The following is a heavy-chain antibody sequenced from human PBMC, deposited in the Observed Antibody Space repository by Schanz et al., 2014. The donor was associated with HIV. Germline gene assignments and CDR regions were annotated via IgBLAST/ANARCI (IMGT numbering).Heavy chain of an antibody. CDR3: AKEGSSFSSTYYDS. CDR2: VAHNGNVK. D-gene: IGHD3-10*01. V-gene: IGHV3-30*09. Sequence: QVQLVESGGGVVQPGRSLRLSCAASGFTFSSYAMHWVRQAAGKGLEWVAVVAHNGNVKYYADSVKGRFAISRDNSKNTLLLQMNSLGAEDTAVYYCAKEGSSFSSTYYDSWGQGTLVTVSS. CDR1: GFTFSSYA. J-gene: IGHJ4*02.